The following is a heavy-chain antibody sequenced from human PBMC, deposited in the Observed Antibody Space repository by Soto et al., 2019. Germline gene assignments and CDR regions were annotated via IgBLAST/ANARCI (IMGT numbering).Heavy chain of an antibody. J-gene: IGHJ4*02. D-gene: IGHD5-18*01. CDR1: GFTFSSYG. CDR2: IWYDGSNK. V-gene: IGHV3-33*01. Sequence: QPGGSLRLSCAASGFTFSSYGTHWVRQAPGKGLQWVAVIWYDGSNKYYADSVKGRFTISRDNSKNTLYLQMNSLRAEDTAVYYCARDQGRGYNYGFDYWGQGTLVTVSS. CDR3: ARDQGRGYNYGFDY.